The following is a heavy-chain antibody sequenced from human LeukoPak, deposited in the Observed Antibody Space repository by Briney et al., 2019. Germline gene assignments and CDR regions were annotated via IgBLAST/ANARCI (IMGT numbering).Heavy chain of an antibody. Sequence: ASVKVSCKASGYTFTSYDIDWVRQATGQGLEWMGWMNPNSGNTGYAQKLQGRVTMTTDTSTSTAYMELRSLRSDDTAVYYCARTSDSSAFDIWGQGTMVTVSS. CDR2: MNPNSGNT. J-gene: IGHJ3*02. CDR1: GYTFTSYD. D-gene: IGHD3-22*01. CDR3: ARTSDSSAFDI. V-gene: IGHV1-8*01.